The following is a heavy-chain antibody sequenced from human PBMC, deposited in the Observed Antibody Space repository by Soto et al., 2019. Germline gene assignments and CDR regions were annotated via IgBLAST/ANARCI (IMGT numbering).Heavy chain of an antibody. CDR1: GFTFSSYG. V-gene: IGHV3-30*18. CDR3: AKTHIVVVTAIRYYYYGMDV. Sequence: QVQLVESGGGVVQPGRSLRLSCAASGFTFSSYGMHWVRQAPGKGLEWVAVISYDGSNKYYADSVKGRFTISRDNSKNTLYLQMNSLRAEDTAVYYCAKTHIVVVTAIRYYYYGMDVWGRGTTVTVSS. CDR2: ISYDGSNK. D-gene: IGHD2-21*02. J-gene: IGHJ6*02.